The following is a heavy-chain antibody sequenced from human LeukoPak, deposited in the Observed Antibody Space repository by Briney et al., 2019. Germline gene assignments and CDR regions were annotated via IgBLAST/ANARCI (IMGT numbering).Heavy chain of an antibody. CDR2: ISSSSSYI. D-gene: IGHD6-13*01. V-gene: IGHV3-21*01. Sequence: GGSLRLSCAASGFTFSGYSMNWVRQAPGKGLEWVSSISSSSSYIYYADSVKGRFTISRDNAKNSLYLQMISLRDEDTAVYYCARGYSSSWYLLFDYWGQGSLVTVSS. J-gene: IGHJ4*02. CDR3: ARGYSSSWYLLFDY. CDR1: GFTFSGYS.